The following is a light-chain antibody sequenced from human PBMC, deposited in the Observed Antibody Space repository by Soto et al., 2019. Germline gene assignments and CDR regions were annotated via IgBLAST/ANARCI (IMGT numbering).Light chain of an antibody. CDR3: HSYHTAAFT. V-gene: IGKV1-27*01. J-gene: IGKJ3*01. CDR1: QDIRNY. Sequence: DIQMTQSPPSLSASVRDRVTITCRASQDIRNYLAWYQQRPGKVPTLLIYGASFLQSGVPPRFSGSGSGTDYSLTISSLQSEDVATYYCHSYHTAAFTFGPGTKVDIK. CDR2: GAS.